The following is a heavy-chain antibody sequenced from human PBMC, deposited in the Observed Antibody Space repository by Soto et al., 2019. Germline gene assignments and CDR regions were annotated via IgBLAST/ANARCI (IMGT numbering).Heavy chain of an antibody. V-gene: IGHV1-69*06. CDR1: GGTFSSYA. Sequence: SVKVSCKASGGTFSSYAISWVRQAPGQGLEWMGGIIPIFGTANYAQKFQGRVTITADKSMSTAYMELSSLRSEDTAVYYCARDWGTYYDFWSGSAMDVWGQGTPVTVPS. CDR2: IIPIFGTA. D-gene: IGHD3-3*01. J-gene: IGHJ6*02. CDR3: ARDWGTYYDFWSGSAMDV.